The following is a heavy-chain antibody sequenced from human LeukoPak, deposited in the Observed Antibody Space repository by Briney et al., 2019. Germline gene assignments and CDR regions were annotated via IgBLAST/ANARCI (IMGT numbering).Heavy chain of an antibody. CDR1: GYTFTSYG. J-gene: IGHJ5*02. D-gene: IGHD3-22*01. CDR2: ISGYNGNT. Sequence: ASVKVSCXASGYTFTSYGISWVRQAPGQGLEWMGWISGYNGNTNYAQKLQGRVTMSTDTSTRTAYMELRSLRSDDTAVYYCAREGDNSGYFQNWFDPWGQGTLVTVSS. CDR3: AREGDNSGYFQNWFDP. V-gene: IGHV1-18*01.